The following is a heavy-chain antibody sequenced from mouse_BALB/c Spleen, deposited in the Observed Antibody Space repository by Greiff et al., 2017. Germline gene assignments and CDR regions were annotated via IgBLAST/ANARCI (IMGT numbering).Heavy chain of an antibody. D-gene: IGHD2-12*01. CDR2: ISYSGST. Sequence: EVKLQESGPGLVKPSQSLSLTCTVTGYSITSDYAWNWIRQFPGNKLEWMGYISYSGSTSYNPSLKSRISITRDTSKNQFFLQLNSVTTEDTATYYCARPLRRGGAMDYWGQGTSVTVSS. J-gene: IGHJ4*01. CDR1: GYSITSDYA. V-gene: IGHV3-2*02. CDR3: ARPLRRGGAMDY.